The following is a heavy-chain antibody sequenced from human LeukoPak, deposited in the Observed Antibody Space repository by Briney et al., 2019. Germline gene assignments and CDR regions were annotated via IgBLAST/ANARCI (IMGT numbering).Heavy chain of an antibody. V-gene: IGHV3-23*01. CDR3: AKDRGGVRDTAMVTRAFDY. CDR2: ISGSGGST. Sequence: PGGSLRLSCAASGFTFSSYAMSWVRQAPGKGLEWVSAISGSGGSTYYADSVKGRFTISRDNSKNTLYLQMNSLIAEDTAVYYCAKDRGGVRDTAMVTRAFDYWGQGTLVTVSS. CDR1: GFTFSSYA. D-gene: IGHD5-18*01. J-gene: IGHJ4*02.